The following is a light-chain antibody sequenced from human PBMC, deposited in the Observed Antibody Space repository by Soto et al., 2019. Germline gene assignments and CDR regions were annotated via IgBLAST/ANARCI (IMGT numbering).Light chain of an antibody. CDR3: QQYGSSPLRT. CDR1: QSVSRY. J-gene: IGKJ1*01. V-gene: IGKV3-11*01. Sequence: EIELTQSPATLSLSPGERATLSCRASQSVSRYLAWYQQKPGQAPRLLIYDASNRATGIPARFSGSGSGTDFTLTISSLEPEDFAVYYCQQYGSSPLRTFGQGTKVDIK. CDR2: DAS.